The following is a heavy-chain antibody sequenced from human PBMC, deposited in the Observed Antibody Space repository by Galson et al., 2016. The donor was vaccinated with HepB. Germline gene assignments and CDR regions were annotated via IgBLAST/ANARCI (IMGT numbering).Heavy chain of an antibody. V-gene: IGHV3-23*01. D-gene: IGHD2-15*01. CDR3: AKGLGVEAGDGFDM. CDR1: GFTFSSFA. J-gene: IGHJ3*02. CDR2: VSGSGDST. Sequence: SLRLSCAASGFTFSSFAMNWARQAPGKGLQWVSAVSGSGDSTYYAGSGKGRFTISRDNSKNTLFLQMNSLRADDTAAYFCAKGLGVEAGDGFDMWGQGTMVTVSS.